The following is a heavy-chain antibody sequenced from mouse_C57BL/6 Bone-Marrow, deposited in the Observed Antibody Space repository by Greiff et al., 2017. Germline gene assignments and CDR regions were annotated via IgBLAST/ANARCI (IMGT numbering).Heavy chain of an antibody. CDR2: IYPRSGNT. J-gene: IGHJ2*01. V-gene: IGHV1-81*01. CDR1: GYTFTSYG. D-gene: IGHD1-1*01. CDR3: ARGVFITTVVAGFDY. Sequence: QVQLQQSGAELARPGASVKLSCKASGYTFTSYGISWVKQRTGQGLEWIGEIYPRSGNTYYNEKFKGKATLTADKSSSTAYMELRSLTSEDSAVYFCARGVFITTVVAGFDYWGQGTTLTVSS.